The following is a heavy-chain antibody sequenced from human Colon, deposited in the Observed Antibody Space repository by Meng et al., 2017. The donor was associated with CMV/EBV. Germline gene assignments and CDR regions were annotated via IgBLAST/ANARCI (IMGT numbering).Heavy chain of an antibody. CDR1: GFHLSCYA. J-gene: IGHJ5*02. D-gene: IGHD4-11*01. CDR3: ARAEGDYRVDP. CDR2: ITTSGGR. V-gene: IGHV3-23*01. Sequence: ESLKISFAASGFHLSCYAMTWVRPAPGKGLEWDSVITTSGGRHYADSVKGRFTISRDNSKSTVYLQMNSLRAEDTAQYYCARAEGDYRVDPWGQGTLVTVSS.